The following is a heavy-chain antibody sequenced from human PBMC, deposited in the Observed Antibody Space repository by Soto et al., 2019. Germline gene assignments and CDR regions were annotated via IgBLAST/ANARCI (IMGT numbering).Heavy chain of an antibody. J-gene: IGHJ4*02. CDR2: IYHSGST. CDR3: ASSHAGAHITAAVH. Sequence: QLQLQESGSGLVKPSQTLSLTCAVSGGSISSGGYSWNWIRQPPGKGLEWIWYIYHSGSTYYNPALKRRVTISVDRSKNQLSLKLSSVTAADTAVYYCASSHAGAHITAAVHWGQGTLVTVSS. D-gene: IGHD6-13*01. V-gene: IGHV4-30-2*01. CDR1: GGSISSGGYS.